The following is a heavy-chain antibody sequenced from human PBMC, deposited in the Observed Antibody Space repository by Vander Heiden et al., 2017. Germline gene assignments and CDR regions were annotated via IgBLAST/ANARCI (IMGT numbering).Heavy chain of an antibody. D-gene: IGHD2-15*01. CDR1: GFTFSGYG. J-gene: IGHJ4*02. V-gene: IGHV3-33*01. CDR2: IWYDGNNK. Sequence: QVQLVESGGGVVQPGRSLRLSCTASGFTFSGYGMHWVRQAPGKGLEWVTFIWYDGNNKYYADSVKGRFTISRDNSKNTLYLQMNSLRAEDTAVYYCAREGCSGGSCYGFDYWGQGTLVTVSS. CDR3: AREGCSGGSCYGFDY.